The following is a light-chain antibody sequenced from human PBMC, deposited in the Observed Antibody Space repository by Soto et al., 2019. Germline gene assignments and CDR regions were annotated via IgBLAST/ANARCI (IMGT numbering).Light chain of an antibody. J-gene: IGKJ1*01. V-gene: IGKV3-20*01. CDR1: QNINNNY. Sequence: VLTDSPGTLSLSPVGSATLSFRSSQNINNNYLAWYQHKPGQAPRLLMYDASLRATGVPDRFSGSGSGTDLTLTITRLEPDDSAVYYCQQYGSSPWTFGQGTKVDIK. CDR3: QQYGSSPWT. CDR2: DAS.